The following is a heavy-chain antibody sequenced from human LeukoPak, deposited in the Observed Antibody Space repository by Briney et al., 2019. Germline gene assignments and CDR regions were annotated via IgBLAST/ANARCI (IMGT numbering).Heavy chain of an antibody. J-gene: IGHJ5*02. D-gene: IGHD3-3*01. V-gene: IGHV1-24*01. CDR1: GYTLTELS. Sequence: ASVKVSCKVSGYTLTELSMHWVRQAPGKGLEWMGGFDPEDGETIYAQKFLGRVTMTEDTSTDTAYMELSRLRSDDTAVYYCAKCNDFWSGWFDPWGQGTLVTVSS. CDR2: FDPEDGET. CDR3: AKCNDFWSGWFDP.